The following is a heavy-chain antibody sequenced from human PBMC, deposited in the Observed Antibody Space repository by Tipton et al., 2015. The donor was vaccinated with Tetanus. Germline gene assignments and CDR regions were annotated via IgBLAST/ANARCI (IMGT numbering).Heavy chain of an antibody. CDR3: ARPSTTVTPRAIDV. Sequence: TLSLTCAVSGGSFSGNYWSWIRQPPGKGLEWIGEINHRGGTMYNPSLKSRVTISLDTSKNRFSLKLTSVTAADAAVYYCARPSTTVTPRAIDVWGQGTMVTVSS. CDR2: INHRGGT. CDR1: GGSFSGNY. J-gene: IGHJ3*01. D-gene: IGHD4-17*01. V-gene: IGHV4-34*01.